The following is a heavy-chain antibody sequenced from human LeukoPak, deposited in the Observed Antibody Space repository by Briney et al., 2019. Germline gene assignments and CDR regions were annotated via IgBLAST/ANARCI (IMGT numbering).Heavy chain of an antibody. D-gene: IGHD3-10*01. CDR3: ARGHMVRGVIWYDP. CDR1: GYTFTSYG. Sequence: GASVKVSCKASGYTFTSYGISWVRQAPGQGLEWMGRIIPILGIANYAQKFQGRVTITADKSTSTAYMELSSLRSEDTAVYYCARGHMVRGVIWYDPWGQGTLVTVSS. V-gene: IGHV1-69*04. J-gene: IGHJ5*02. CDR2: IIPILGIA.